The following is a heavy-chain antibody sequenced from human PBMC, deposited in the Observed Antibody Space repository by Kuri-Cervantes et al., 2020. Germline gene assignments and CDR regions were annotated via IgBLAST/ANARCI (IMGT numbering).Heavy chain of an antibody. J-gene: IGHJ4*02. V-gene: IGHV3-30-3*01. CDR1: GFTFSSYA. Sequence: LSLTCAASGFTFSSYAMHWVRQAPGKGLEWVAVISYDGSNKYYADSVKGRFTVSRDNARNSLYLQMTSLRTDDTAVYYCGVWATTVAGGQGTLVTVSS. D-gene: IGHD6-19*01. CDR2: ISYDGSNK. CDR3: GVWATTVA.